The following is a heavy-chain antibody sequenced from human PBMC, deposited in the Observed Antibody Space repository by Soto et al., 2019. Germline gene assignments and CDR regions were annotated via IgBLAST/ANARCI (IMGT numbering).Heavy chain of an antibody. CDR2: ISGDGINT. J-gene: IGHJ4*02. Sequence: QIQLVESGGDVVQPGRSLRLSCAASGFNFGFFGMHWVRQAPGKGREWVAFISGDGINTQYADSVRGRFTLSRDYSRKTMYLQMDSLRDEDTALYCCARGNLSVDFDSWGLGTLVTVSS. V-gene: IGHV3-30*03. CDR1: GFNFGFFG. CDR3: ARGNLSVDFDS.